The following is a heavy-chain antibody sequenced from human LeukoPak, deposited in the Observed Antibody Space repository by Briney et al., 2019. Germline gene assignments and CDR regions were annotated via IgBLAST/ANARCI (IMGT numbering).Heavy chain of an antibody. Sequence: QPGGSLRLSCAASRFTFSRYCMSWIRQAPGKGLELVANIKQDGSEKYYVDSVKGRFTISRDNAKNSLYLQMNSLRGDDTAAYYCARQTMILVVERKLVFDPWGQGTLVTVSS. CDR2: IKQDGSEK. J-gene: IGHJ5*02. V-gene: IGHV3-7*01. CDR1: RFTFSRYC. D-gene: IGHD3-22*01. CDR3: ARQTMILVVERKLVFDP.